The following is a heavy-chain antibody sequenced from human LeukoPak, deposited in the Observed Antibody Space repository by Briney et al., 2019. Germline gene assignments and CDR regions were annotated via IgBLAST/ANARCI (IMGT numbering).Heavy chain of an antibody. D-gene: IGHD3-22*01. CDR1: GYTFTGYY. CDR3: ARDLNYYDSSGYYPD. CDR2: INPNSGGT. V-gene: IGHV1-2*02. J-gene: IGHJ4*02. Sequence: ASVKVSCKASGYTFTGYYMHWVRQAPGQGLEWMGWINPNSGGTNYAQKFQGRVTMTRDTSISTAYMELSSLRSDDTAVYYCARDLNYYDSSGYYPDWGQGTLVTVSS.